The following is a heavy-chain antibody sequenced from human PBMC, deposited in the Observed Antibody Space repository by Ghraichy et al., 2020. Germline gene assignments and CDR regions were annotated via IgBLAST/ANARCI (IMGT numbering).Heavy chain of an antibody. CDR1: GFTFSLYW. Sequence: GGSLRLSCVTSGFTFSLYWIHWVRQPPGKGLEWVSHINGDGSTTTYVDSVQGRFTISKDSSKNTVYLQMDNLRAEDTAVYYCVTFWEEKWGQGTQVTVSS. D-gene: IGHD3-3*01. CDR3: VTFWEEK. V-gene: IGHV3-74*03. CDR2: INGDGSTT. J-gene: IGHJ4*02.